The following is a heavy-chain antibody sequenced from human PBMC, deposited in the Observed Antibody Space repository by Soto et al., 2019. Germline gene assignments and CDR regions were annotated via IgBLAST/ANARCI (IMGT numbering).Heavy chain of an antibody. CDR2: INHSGST. Sequence: SETLSLTCAVYGGSFSGYYWSWIRQPPGKGLEWIGEINHSGSTNYNPSLKSRVTISVDTPKNQFSLKLSSVTAADTAVYYCARGPPRRYCSSTSCYGRWFDPWGQGTLVTVSS. CDR3: ARGPPRRYCSSTSCYGRWFDP. CDR1: GGSFSGYY. V-gene: IGHV4-34*01. J-gene: IGHJ5*02. D-gene: IGHD2-2*01.